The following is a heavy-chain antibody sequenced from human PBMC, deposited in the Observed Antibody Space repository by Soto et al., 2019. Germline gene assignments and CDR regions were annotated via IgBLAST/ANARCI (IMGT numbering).Heavy chain of an antibody. CDR1: GFTFSSYG. Sequence: GGSLRLSCAASGFTFSSYGMHWVRQAPGKGLEWVAVIWYDGSNKYYADSVKGRFTISRDNSKNTLYLQMNSLRAEDTAVYYCARDDLIQLWYTGAFDIWGQGTMVT. CDR2: IWYDGSNK. D-gene: IGHD5-18*01. V-gene: IGHV3-33*01. J-gene: IGHJ3*02. CDR3: ARDDLIQLWYTGAFDI.